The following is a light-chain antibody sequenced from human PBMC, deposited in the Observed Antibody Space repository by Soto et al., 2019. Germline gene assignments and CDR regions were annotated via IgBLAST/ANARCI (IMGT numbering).Light chain of an antibody. J-gene: IGKJ1*01. CDR1: QSVSSN. V-gene: IGKV3-15*01. CDR2: GGS. Sequence: EVVMTQSPATLSVSPGERATLSCRASQSVSSNLAWYQQKPGQAPRLLIYGGSTRATGVPVRFSGSGSGTEFTLTIGSLQSEDFAFYYCQQYDNWPPWTFGQGTKVEIK. CDR3: QQYDNWPPWT.